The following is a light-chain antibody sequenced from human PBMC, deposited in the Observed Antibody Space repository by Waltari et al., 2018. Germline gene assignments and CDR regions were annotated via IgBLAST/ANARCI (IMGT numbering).Light chain of an antibody. V-gene: IGKV4-1*01. CDR3: QQYYTTPT. CDR1: QTLFYSSNNKNY. J-gene: IGKJ1*01. CDR2: WAS. Sequence: DIVMTQSPDSLAVSLGERATIHCKSSQTLFYSSNNKNYLAWYQLKPGQPPKLLIFWASTRESGVPDRFSGSGSATDFTLTIDTLQAEDVAVYYCQQYYTTPTFGQGTKVEIK.